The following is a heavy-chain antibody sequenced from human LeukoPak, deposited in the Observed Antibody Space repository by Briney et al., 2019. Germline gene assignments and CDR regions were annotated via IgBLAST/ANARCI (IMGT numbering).Heavy chain of an antibody. CDR2: IYYSGST. CDR3: AAYYYGSGSSDY. V-gene: IGHV4-59*01. Sequence: SETLSLTCTVSGGSISSYYWSWIRQPPGKGPEWIGYIYYSGSTNYNPSLKSRVTISVDTSKNQFSLKLSSVTAADTAVYYCAAYYYGSGSSDYWGQGTLVTVSS. D-gene: IGHD3-10*01. J-gene: IGHJ4*02. CDR1: GGSISSYY.